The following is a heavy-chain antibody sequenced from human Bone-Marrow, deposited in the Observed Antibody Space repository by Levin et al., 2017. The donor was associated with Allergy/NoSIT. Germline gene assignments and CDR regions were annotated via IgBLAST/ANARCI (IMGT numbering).Heavy chain of an antibody. CDR2: IYWNDDK. D-gene: IGHD6-19*01. Sequence: SGPTLVKPTQTLTLTCTFSGFSLSTSGVGVGWIRQPPGKALEWLALIYWNDDKRYSPSLKSRLTITKDTSKNQVVLTMTNMDPVDTATYYCARAIAVAGTRGLDPWGQGTLVTVSS. J-gene: IGHJ5*02. CDR3: ARAIAVAGTRGLDP. V-gene: IGHV2-5*01. CDR1: GFSLSTSGVG.